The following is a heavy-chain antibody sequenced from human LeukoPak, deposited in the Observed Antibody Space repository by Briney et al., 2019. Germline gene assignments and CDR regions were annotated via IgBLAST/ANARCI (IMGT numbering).Heavy chain of an antibody. CDR2: IYAGGTT. CDR3: ARAFATAAGFFDT. Sequence: GGSLRLSRAASGFTVSSSYMSWVRQAPGKGLEWVSVIYAGGTTHYADSVKGRFTISRDNSVNTLYLQMNSLRTEDTAVYHCARAFATAAGFFDTWGRGTRVTVSS. J-gene: IGHJ4*02. V-gene: IGHV3-66*02. CDR1: GFTVSSSY. D-gene: IGHD6-13*01.